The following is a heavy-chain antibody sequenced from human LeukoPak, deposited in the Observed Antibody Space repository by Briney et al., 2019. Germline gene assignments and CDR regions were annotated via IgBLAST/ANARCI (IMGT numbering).Heavy chain of an antibody. V-gene: IGHV3-30*04. J-gene: IGHJ4*02. D-gene: IGHD3-22*01. Sequence: PGRSLRLSCAASGFTFSSYAMHWVRKAPGKGLEWVAVISYDGSNKYYADSVKGRFTISRDNSKNTLYLQMNSLRAEDTAVYYCAREGDYDSSGGYFDYWGQGTLVTVSS. CDR2: ISYDGSNK. CDR1: GFTFSSYA. CDR3: AREGDYDSSGGYFDY.